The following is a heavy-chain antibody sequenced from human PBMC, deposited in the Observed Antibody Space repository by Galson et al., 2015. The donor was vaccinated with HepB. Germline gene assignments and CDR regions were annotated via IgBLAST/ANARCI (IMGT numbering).Heavy chain of an antibody. D-gene: IGHD1-26*01. CDR1: GFTFRDYY. CDR3: AKDVGPMPLPKQCGMDV. CDR2: ISPYSGGT. J-gene: IGHJ6*02. V-gene: IGHV1-2*04. Sequence: SVKVSCKASGFTFRDYYFHWVRQAPGQGLEWMGWISPYSGGTKYAQKFQGWVTLTKDTSTRTVFMELSRLKSDDTAVYYCAKDVGPMPLPKQCGMDVWGQGTPVTV.